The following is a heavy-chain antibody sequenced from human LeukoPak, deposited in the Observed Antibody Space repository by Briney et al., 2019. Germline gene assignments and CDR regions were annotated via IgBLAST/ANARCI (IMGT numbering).Heavy chain of an antibody. CDR2: INPNSGGT. CDR3: ARSAVAGELDY. V-gene: IGHV1-2*06. Sequence: ASVKVSCKASGYTFTGYYMHWVRQAPGQGLEWMGRINPNSGGTNYAQKFQGRVTMTRDTSTSTAYMELSRLRSDDTAVYYCARSAVAGELDYWGQGTLVTVSS. CDR1: GYTFTGYY. D-gene: IGHD6-19*01. J-gene: IGHJ4*02.